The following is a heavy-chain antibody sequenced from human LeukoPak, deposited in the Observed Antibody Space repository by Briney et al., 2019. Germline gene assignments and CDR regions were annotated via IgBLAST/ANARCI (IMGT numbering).Heavy chain of an antibody. CDR2: IYSDGST. CDR3: ARDLIEGWYGAFDI. Sequence: GALRLSCAASGFTVSSNYMSWVRQAPGKGLEWVSVIYSDGSTYYADSVKGRFTISRDNSKNTLYLQMNSLRAEDTAVYYCARDLIEGWYGAFDIWGQGTMVTVSS. D-gene: IGHD6-19*01. CDR1: GFTVSSNY. J-gene: IGHJ3*02. V-gene: IGHV3-53*01.